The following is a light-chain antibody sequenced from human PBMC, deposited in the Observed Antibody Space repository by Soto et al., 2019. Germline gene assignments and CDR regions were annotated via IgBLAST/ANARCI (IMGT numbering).Light chain of an antibody. J-gene: IGKJ1*01. Sequence: IQWTQSPSSLSASVGERVPITCRASQGISSYLAWYKQKPGKAPKLLIYAASTLQSGVPSRFSGSGSGTDFTLTISSLQPEEVATYDCQKYNSAPWTVGQGTKVDIK. CDR2: AAS. V-gene: IGKV1-27*01. CDR3: QKYNSAPWT. CDR1: QGISSY.